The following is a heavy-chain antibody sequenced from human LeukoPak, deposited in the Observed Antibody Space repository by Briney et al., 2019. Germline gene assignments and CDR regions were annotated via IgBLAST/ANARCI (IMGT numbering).Heavy chain of an antibody. V-gene: IGHV1-2*02. CDR1: GYTFTGYY. Sequence: ASVKVSCKASGYTFTGYYMHWVRQAPGQGLEWMGWINPNSGGTNYAQKFQGRVTMTRDTSISTAYMELSRLRSDDTAVYYCARDGGDFVAAAGTFYFDYWGQGTLVTVSS. CDR2: INPNSGGT. J-gene: IGHJ4*02. D-gene: IGHD6-13*01. CDR3: ARDGGDFVAAAGTFYFDY.